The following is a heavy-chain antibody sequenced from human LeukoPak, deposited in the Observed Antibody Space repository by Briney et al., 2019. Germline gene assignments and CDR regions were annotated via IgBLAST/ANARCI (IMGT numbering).Heavy chain of an antibody. CDR2: IRYDGSNK. J-gene: IGHJ4*02. V-gene: IGHV3-30*02. CDR3: AKDMSAVVTPGMDY. CDR1: GFTFSSYW. D-gene: IGHD4-23*01. Sequence: PGGSLRLSCAASGFTFSSYWMSWVRQAPGKGLEWVAFIRYDGSNKYYADSVKGRFTISRDNSKNTLYLQMNSLRAEDTAVYYCAKDMSAVVTPGMDYWGQGTLVTVSS.